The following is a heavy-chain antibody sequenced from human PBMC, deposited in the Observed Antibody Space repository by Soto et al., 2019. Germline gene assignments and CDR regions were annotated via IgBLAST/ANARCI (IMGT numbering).Heavy chain of an antibody. CDR3: ARGREDF. V-gene: IGHV4-59*01. CDR2: ISISGNT. CDR1: GGSISSDF. Sequence: QVQLQESGPGLVKPSETLSLTCTVSGGSISSDFWSWIRQPPGKGLEWIGYISISGNTDYSPSLKSRATISADTSRNQFSLKLRSVNIADTAVYFCARGREDF. J-gene: IGHJ1*01.